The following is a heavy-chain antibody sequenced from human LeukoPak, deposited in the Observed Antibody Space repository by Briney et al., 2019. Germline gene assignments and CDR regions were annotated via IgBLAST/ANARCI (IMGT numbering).Heavy chain of an antibody. CDR1: GFTFSSYA. V-gene: IGHV3-30-3*01. CDR3: AKEMYGGHKEKFDY. J-gene: IGHJ4*02. Sequence: GGSLRLSCAASGFTFSSYAMHWVRQAPGKGLEWVAVIPYDGSNKYYADSVKGRFTISRDNSKNTLYLQMNSLRAEDTAVYYCAKEMYGGHKEKFDYWGQGTLVTVSS. CDR2: IPYDGSNK. D-gene: IGHD4/OR15-4a*01.